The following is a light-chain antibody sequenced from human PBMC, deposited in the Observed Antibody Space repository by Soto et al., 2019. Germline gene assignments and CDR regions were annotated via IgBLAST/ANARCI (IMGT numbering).Light chain of an antibody. J-gene: IGKJ2*01. CDR2: KIS. V-gene: IGKV2-30*01. CDR1: QNLLYSDGNTY. CDR3: MQATHWPYT. Sequence: DAVMTQSPLSLPVTLGQPASISCKSSQNLLYSDGNTYLNWFQQRPGQSPRRLIAKISNRDSGVPDRFSGSGSGSDFTLTISRVEAEDVGIYYCMQATHWPYTFGQGTKLEIK.